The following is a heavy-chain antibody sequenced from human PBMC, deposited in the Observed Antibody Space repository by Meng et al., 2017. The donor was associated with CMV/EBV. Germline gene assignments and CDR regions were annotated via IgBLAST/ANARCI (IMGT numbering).Heavy chain of an antibody. CDR1: GGTFSSYA. CDR2: IIPIFGTA. V-gene: IGHV1-69*06. D-gene: IGHD2-2*01. Sequence: SVKVSCKASGGTFSSYAISWVRQAPGQGLEWMGGIIPIFGTANYAQKFQGRVTITADKSTSIAYMELSSLRSEDTAVYYCARGDKIVVVPAAMGYYYYGMDVWGQGTTVTVSS. J-gene: IGHJ6*02. CDR3: ARGDKIVVVPAAMGYYYYGMDV.